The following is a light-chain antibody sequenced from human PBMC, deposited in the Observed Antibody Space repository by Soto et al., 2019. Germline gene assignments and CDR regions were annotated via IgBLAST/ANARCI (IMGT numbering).Light chain of an antibody. CDR3: QQYDNPFT. Sequence: DIQMTQSPSSLSVSVGDRVTITCQASQDISNYLNWYQQKQGKAPQLLIYDASNLETGVPSRFSGSGSGTDFTFTISSLQAEDIATYYCQQYDNPFTFGHGTKVEIK. J-gene: IGKJ3*01. CDR1: QDISNY. CDR2: DAS. V-gene: IGKV1-33*01.